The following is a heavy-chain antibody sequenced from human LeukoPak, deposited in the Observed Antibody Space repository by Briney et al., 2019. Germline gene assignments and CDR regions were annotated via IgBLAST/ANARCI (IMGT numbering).Heavy chain of an antibody. J-gene: IGHJ1*01. CDR1: GFTFSDYY. CDR3: ARGVLAGVVPLAEYFQH. D-gene: IGHD3-3*01. V-gene: IGHV3-11*04. Sequence: GGSLRLSCAASGFTFSDYYMSWIRQAPGKGLEWLSYISDIGSTIYNADSVKGRFTISRDNANNSLYLQMNSLRVEDTAVYYCARGVLAGVVPLAEYFQHWGQGTLVTVSS. CDR2: ISDIGSTI.